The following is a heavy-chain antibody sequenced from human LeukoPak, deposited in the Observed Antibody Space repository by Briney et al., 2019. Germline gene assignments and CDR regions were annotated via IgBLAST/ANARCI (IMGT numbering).Heavy chain of an antibody. V-gene: IGHV3-23*01. Sequence: GSLRLSCAASGFTFSSYAMSWVRQAPGKGLEWVSAISGSGGSTYYADSVKGRFTISRDNSKNTLYLQMNSLRAEDTAVYYCAKTTSYYGDYVRYYYGMDVWGQGTTVTVSS. J-gene: IGHJ6*02. CDR3: AKTTSYYGDYVRYYYGMDV. CDR1: GFTFSSYA. D-gene: IGHD4-17*01. CDR2: ISGSGGST.